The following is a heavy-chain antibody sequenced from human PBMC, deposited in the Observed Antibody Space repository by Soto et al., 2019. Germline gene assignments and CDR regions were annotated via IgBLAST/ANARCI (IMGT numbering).Heavy chain of an antibody. CDR2: INPSGGST. CDR1: GYTFTSYY. D-gene: IGHD1-26*01. Sequence: GAPVKVSCKASGYTFTSYYMHWVRQAPGQGLEWMGIINPSGGSTSYAQKFQGRVTMTRDTSTSTLERDLSSRRPEDTRVYYSARDPEGGARGYYFDYWGQGTLVTVSS. CDR3: ARDPEGGARGYYFDY. V-gene: IGHV1-46*01. J-gene: IGHJ4*02.